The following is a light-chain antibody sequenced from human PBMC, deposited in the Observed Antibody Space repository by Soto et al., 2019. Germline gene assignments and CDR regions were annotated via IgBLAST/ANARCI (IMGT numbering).Light chain of an antibody. V-gene: IGLV2-14*01. CDR2: EVT. J-gene: IGLJ1*01. Sequence: QSVLTQPASVSGSPGQSIAMSCTGTSSDVGGYNYVSWYKQHPGKAPQLMIYEVTKRPSGVSDRFSGSKSGNTASLTISGLQAEDEADYYCSSYTSSSTLYVFGTGTKV. CDR1: SSDVGGYNY. CDR3: SSYTSSSTLYV.